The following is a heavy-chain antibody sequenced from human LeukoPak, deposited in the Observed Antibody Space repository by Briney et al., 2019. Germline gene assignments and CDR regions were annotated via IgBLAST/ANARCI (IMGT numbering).Heavy chain of an antibody. J-gene: IGHJ4*02. Sequence: PGGSLRLSCAASGFTFSSYSMNWVRQAPGKGLEWVSYISSSSSTIYYADSVKGRFTISRDNAKNSLYLQMNSLRAEDTAVYYCARDLVVVTPEAFDYWGQGTLVTVSS. CDR3: ARDLVVVTPEAFDY. V-gene: IGHV3-48*01. CDR2: ISSSSSTI. CDR1: GFTFSSYS. D-gene: IGHD2-21*02.